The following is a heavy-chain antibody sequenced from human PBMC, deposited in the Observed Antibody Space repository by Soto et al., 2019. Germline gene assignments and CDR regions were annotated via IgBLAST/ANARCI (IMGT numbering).Heavy chain of an antibody. D-gene: IGHD1-7*01. Sequence: EVQLVESGGGLVQPGGSLRLSCAASGFTFSSYSMNWVRQAPGKGLEWVSYISSSSSTIYYADSVKGRFTISRDNAKNSLYLQMNSLRDEDTAVYYCARDDKRVGTFYYYYYGMDVWGQGTTVTVSS. CDR1: GFTFSSYS. J-gene: IGHJ6*02. CDR2: ISSSSSTI. V-gene: IGHV3-48*02. CDR3: ARDDKRVGTFYYYYYGMDV.